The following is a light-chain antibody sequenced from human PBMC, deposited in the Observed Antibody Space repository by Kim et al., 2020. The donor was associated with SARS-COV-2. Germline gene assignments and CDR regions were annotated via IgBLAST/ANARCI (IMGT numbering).Light chain of an antibody. V-gene: IGLV1-51*01. CDR2: DND. J-gene: IGLJ1*01. CDR1: SYNIGNNY. CDR3: GTWDSSLSAYV. Sequence: QRVTVSCSGSSYNIGNNYVSWYQQLPRTAPKLLIYDNDKRPSGIPDRFSGSKSGTSATLGITGLQTGDEADYYCGTWDSSLSAYVFGTGTKVTVL.